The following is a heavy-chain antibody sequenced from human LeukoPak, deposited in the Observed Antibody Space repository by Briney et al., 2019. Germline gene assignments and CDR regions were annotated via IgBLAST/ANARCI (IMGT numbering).Heavy chain of an antibody. CDR2: INPNSGGT. J-gene: IGHJ4*02. D-gene: IGHD4-23*01. CDR3: ARVAVWFGGNWGDY. Sequence: ASVKVSCKASGYTFTCYYMHWVRQAPGQGLEWMGWINPNSGGTNYAQKFQGRVTMTRDTSISTAYMELSRLRSDDTAVYYCARVAVWFGGNWGDYWGQGTLVTVSS. CDR1: GYTFTCYY. V-gene: IGHV1-2*02.